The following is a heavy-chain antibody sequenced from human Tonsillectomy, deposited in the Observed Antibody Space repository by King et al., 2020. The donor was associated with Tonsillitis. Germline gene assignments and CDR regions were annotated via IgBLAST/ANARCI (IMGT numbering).Heavy chain of an antibody. CDR2: IRYDGSNK. CDR3: AKAWVGDSYNFAY. V-gene: IGHV3-30*02. J-gene: IGHJ4*02. Sequence: VQLVQSGGGVVQPGGSLRLSCAASGFTFSSYGMNWVRQAPGKGLEWVAFIRYDGSNKYYADPVKGRFTISRDNSKNTLYLQMNRLGAEDTAMYYCAKAWVGDSYNFAYLGQGTLVTVSS. D-gene: IGHD2-15*01. CDR1: GFTFSSYG.